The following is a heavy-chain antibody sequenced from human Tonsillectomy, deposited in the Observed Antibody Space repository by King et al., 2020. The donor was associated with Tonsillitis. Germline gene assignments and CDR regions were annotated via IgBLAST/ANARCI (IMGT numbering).Heavy chain of an antibody. D-gene: IGHD2-2*01. CDR3: AREWDMVVVPAAIFDY. Sequence: QLVQSGGGLVQPGGSLRLSCAASGFTFSSYWMSWVRQAPGKGLEWVANIKQDGSEKYYVDSVKGRFTISRDNAKNSLYLQMNSLRAEDTAVYYCAREWDMVVVPAAIFDYWGQGTLVTVSS. J-gene: IGHJ4*02. V-gene: IGHV3-7*01. CDR1: GFTFSSYW. CDR2: IKQDGSEK.